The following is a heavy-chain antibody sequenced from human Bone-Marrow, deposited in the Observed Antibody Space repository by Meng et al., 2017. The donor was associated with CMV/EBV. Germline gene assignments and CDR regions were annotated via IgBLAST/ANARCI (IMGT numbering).Heavy chain of an antibody. CDR3: AKNFLPGGNFPRGDALHI. CDR2: ISYDGRVR. CDR1: GFTFSSYP. Sequence: GESLKISCAASGFTFSSYPMHWVRQAPGKGLEWVAVISYDGRVRYHADPVKGRFTISRDDSKNTLYLQMDSLRVEDTAVYYCAKNFLPGGNFPRGDALHIWGQGTMVTVSS. V-gene: IGHV3-30*04. D-gene: IGHD1-26*01. J-gene: IGHJ3*02.